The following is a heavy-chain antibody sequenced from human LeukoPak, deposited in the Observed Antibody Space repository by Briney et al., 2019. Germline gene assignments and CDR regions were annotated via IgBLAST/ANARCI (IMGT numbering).Heavy chain of an antibody. CDR3: ARKPDYGDYGDY. CDR2: ISSDGGNN. CDR1: GFTFNSHA. Sequence: GGSLRLSCAASGFTFNSHAMHWVRQAPGKGLEWVAVISSDGGNNYSADSVKGRFTISRDNSKNTLYLQMNSLRGEDTAVYYCARKPDYGDYGDYWGQGTLVTVSS. D-gene: IGHD4-17*01. J-gene: IGHJ4*02. V-gene: IGHV3-30*04.